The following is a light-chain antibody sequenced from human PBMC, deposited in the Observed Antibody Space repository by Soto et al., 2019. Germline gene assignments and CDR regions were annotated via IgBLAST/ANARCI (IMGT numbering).Light chain of an antibody. CDR2: AAS. J-gene: IGKJ4*01. V-gene: IGKV1-9*01. CDR3: QQRKSYPLT. CDR1: QGVSSY. Sequence: DIQLTQSPSFLSASVGDRVTITCLASQGVSSYLAWFQQKPGKAPKLLIYAASTLQSGVPSRFSGSGSGTEFTLTISSLQPEDFATYYCQQRKSYPLTFGGGTKVDIK.